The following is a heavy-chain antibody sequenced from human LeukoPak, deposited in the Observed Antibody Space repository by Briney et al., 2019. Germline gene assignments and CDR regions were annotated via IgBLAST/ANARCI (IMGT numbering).Heavy chain of an antibody. CDR2: INPNSGGT. V-gene: IGHV1-2*02. J-gene: IGHJ4*02. CDR3: ARAYFYYYDSSGYYHGYYFDY. CDR1: GYTFTGYY. D-gene: IGHD3-22*01. Sequence: ASVKVSCKASGYTFTGYYMHWVRQAPGQGLEWMGWINPNSGGTNYAQKFQGRVTMTRDTSISTAYMELRSLRSDDTAVYYCARAYFYYYDSSGYYHGYYFDYWGQGTLVTVSS.